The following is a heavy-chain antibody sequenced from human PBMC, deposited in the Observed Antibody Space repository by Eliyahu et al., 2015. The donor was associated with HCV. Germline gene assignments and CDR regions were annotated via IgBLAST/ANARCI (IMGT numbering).Heavy chain of an antibody. V-gene: IGHV3-30*18. CDR1: GFIFNDYT. D-gene: IGHD6-19*01. J-gene: IGHJ1*01. CDR2: VSRRGTT. CDR3: AKEHNTGWPNLEH. Sequence: QVQLVESGGGLVQPGTSLRLSCAASGFIFNDYTIHWVRQAPGKGLGWVTLVSRRGTTFYADSVRGRFTVSRDRSTNTVYLQMNSLRVEDTAVYLCAKEHNTGWPNLEHWGHGTLVTVSS.